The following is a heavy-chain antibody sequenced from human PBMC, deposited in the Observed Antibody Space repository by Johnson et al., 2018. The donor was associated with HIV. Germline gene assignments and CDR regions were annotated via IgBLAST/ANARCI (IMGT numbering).Heavy chain of an antibody. J-gene: IGHJ3*01. D-gene: IGHD1-26*01. V-gene: IGHV3-66*01. Sequence: VQLVESGGGVVQPGGSLRLSCAASGFTVRSNHISWVRQTPGKGLEWVSVIYSGGSTYYADSVKGRFTISRDNSKNTLYLQMNSLRVEDTAVYFCAKGGVWEIPLGFGAVDFWGQGTMVSASS. CDR1: GFTVRSNH. CDR2: IYSGGST. CDR3: AKGGVWEIPLGFGAVDF.